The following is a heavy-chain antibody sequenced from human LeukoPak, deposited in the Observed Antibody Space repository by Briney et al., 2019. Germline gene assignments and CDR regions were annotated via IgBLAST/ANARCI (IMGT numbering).Heavy chain of an antibody. CDR1: GGSISNYY. CDR3: AREGSRDFWSGPVYYFDY. J-gene: IGHJ4*02. V-gene: IGHV4-39*07. D-gene: IGHD3-3*01. CDR2: IYYSGNT. Sequence: SETLSLTCTVSGGSISNYYWGWIRQAPGKGLEWIGSIYYSGNTYYNPSLKSRVTMSVDTSKNQFSLRLSSVTAADTAVYYCAREGSRDFWSGPVYYFDYWGQGTLVTVSS.